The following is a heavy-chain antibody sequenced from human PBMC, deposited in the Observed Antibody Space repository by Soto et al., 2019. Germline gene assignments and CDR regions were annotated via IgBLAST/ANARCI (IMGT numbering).Heavy chain of an antibody. CDR3: ARLDGYNSFDF. CDR1: GYSISSGAYY. J-gene: IGHJ4*02. V-gene: IGHV4-30-2*01. CDR2: ICHNGGT. Sequence: QIHLQESGSGLVKPSQTLSLTCAVSGYSISSGAYYWSWIRQPQGKGLEWIGYICHNGGTYYNPSLESRITISLDRSKNQFSLKVSAVTAADTALYYCARLDGYNSFDFWGQGTLVTVSS. D-gene: IGHD5-12*01.